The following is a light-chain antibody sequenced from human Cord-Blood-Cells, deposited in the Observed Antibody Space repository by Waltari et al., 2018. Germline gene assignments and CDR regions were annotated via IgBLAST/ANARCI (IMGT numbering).Light chain of an antibody. CDR3: CSYAGSSTSPYV. V-gene: IGLV2-23*01. CDR1: SSDVGIYNL. J-gene: IGLJ1*01. CDR2: EGS. Sequence: QSALTQPAPVSGSPGQSITISCTGTSSDVGIYNLVSWFQQQPCKAPKLMIYEGSKRPSGVSNRFSGSKSGNTASLTISGLQAEDEADYYCCSYAGSSTSPYVFGTGTKVTVL.